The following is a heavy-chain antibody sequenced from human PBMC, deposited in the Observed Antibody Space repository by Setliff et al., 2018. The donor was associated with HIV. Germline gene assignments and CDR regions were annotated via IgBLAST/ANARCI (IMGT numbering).Heavy chain of an antibody. CDR3: ARDWNYFASGSNAFDI. CDR2: ISAYNGKT. V-gene: IGHV1-18*01. J-gene: IGHJ3*02. Sequence: ASVKVSCKTSGYSLNTYGIGWMRQAPGQGLEWMGWISAYNGKTNLAQKFQGRVTVTTDSSTSTAYMELRSLRSDDTAVYFCARDWNYFASGSNAFDIWGQGTMVTVSS. D-gene: IGHD3-10*01. CDR1: GYSLNTYG.